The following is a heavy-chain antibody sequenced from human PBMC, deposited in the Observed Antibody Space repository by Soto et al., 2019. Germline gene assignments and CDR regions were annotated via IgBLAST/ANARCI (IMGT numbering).Heavy chain of an antibody. D-gene: IGHD1-26*01. Sequence: QVQLVQSGAEVKKPGASVKVSCEAYGYTFRNYGITWVRQAPGQGLEWMGWVSAYNRNTNYAQKFQERVTMTTDTSTSTAYMELRSLRSDDTAIYFCVRERQWESLPYWGQGTLVTVSS. J-gene: IGHJ4*02. CDR2: VSAYNRNT. V-gene: IGHV1-18*01. CDR1: GYTFRNYG. CDR3: VRERQWESLPY.